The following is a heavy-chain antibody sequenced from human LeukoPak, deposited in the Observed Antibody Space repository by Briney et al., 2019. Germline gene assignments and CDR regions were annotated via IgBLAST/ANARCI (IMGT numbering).Heavy chain of an antibody. CDR3: AKDGERMVRGDDYNWFDP. Sequence: GGSLRLSCTASGFTFGDYAMSWVRQAPGKGLEWVAVISYDGSNKYYADSVKGRFTISRDNSKNTLYLQMNSLRAEDTAVYYCAKDGERMVRGDDYNWFDPWGQGTLVTVSS. J-gene: IGHJ5*02. CDR2: ISYDGSNK. D-gene: IGHD3-10*01. CDR1: GFTFGDYA. V-gene: IGHV3-30*04.